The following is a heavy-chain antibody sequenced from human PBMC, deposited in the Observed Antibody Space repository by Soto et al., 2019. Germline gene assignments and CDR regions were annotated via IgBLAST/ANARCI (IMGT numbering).Heavy chain of an antibody. D-gene: IGHD3-3*01. CDR2: IIPILGIA. CDR1: GGTFSSYT. V-gene: IGHV1-69*02. CDR3: ASVRQSYYDFWSGYPESDAFDI. J-gene: IGHJ3*02. Sequence: SVKVSCKASGGTFSSYTISWVRQAPGQGLEWMGRIIPILGIANYAQKFQGRVTITADKSTSTAYMELSSLRSEDTAVYYCASVRQSYYDFWSGYPESDAFDIWGQGTMVTVS.